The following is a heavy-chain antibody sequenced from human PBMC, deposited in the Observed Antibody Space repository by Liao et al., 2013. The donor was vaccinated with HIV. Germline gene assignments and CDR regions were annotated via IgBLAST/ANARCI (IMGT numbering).Heavy chain of an antibody. CDR3: AVGGYSSGWSGAFDI. D-gene: IGHD2-15*01. J-gene: IGHJ3*02. CDR1: GASISDSY. Sequence: QVQLQESGPGLVKTSETLSLTCTVSGASISDSYWSWIRQPAGKGLQWIGRIYTSGSTNYNPSLKSRVTISVDTSKNQFSLKLSSVTAADTAVYYCAVGGYSSGWSGAFDIWGQGDNGHRLF. CDR2: IYTSGST. V-gene: IGHV4-4*07.